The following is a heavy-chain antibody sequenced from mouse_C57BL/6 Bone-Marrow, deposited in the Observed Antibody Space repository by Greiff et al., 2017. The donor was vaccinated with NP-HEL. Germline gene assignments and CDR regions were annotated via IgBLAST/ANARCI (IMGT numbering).Heavy chain of an antibody. CDR2: IDPSDSYT. CDR3: ARGAYYAMDC. J-gene: IGHJ4*01. Sequence: QVQLQQPGAELVRPGTSVKLSCKASGYTFTSYWMHWVKQRPGQGLEWIGVIDPSDSYTNYNQKFKGKATLTVDTSSSTDYMQLSSLTSEDAAVYYCARGAYYAMDCWGQGTSVTVSS. V-gene: IGHV1-59*01. CDR1: GYTFTSYW.